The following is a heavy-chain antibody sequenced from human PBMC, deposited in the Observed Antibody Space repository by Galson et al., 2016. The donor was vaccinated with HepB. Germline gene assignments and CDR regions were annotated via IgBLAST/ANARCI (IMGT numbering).Heavy chain of an antibody. Sequence: SVKVSCKASGYTFTDYYIQWVRQAPGQGLEWMGSINPYSGDTDYAQKFRGRVTMTRGTSINTAYMELSRLSSGDTAVYYCAREINLGMGAFDHWGQGTLVTVSS. CDR3: AREINLGMGAFDH. CDR2: INPYSGDT. V-gene: IGHV1-2*02. D-gene: IGHD3-16*01. CDR1: GYTFTDYY. J-gene: IGHJ4*02.